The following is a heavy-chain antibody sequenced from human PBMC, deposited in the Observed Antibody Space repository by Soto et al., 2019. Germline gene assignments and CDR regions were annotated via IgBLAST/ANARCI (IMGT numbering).Heavy chain of an antibody. D-gene: IGHD5-18*01. V-gene: IGHV4-59*01. J-gene: IGHJ6*03. CDR1: GGSISSYY. CDR2: IYYSGST. CDR3: ARAPGVDTAMVTWYCYYYMEV. Sequence: PSETLSLTCTVSGGSISSYYWSWIRQPPGKGLEWIGDIYYSGSTNYNPSLKSRVTISVDTSKNQFSLKLSSVTAVDTAVYYCARAPGVDTAMVTWYCYYYMEVWGKGTTVTVPS.